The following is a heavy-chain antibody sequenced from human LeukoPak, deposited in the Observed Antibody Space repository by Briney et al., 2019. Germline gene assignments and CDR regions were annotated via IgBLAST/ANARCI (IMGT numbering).Heavy chain of an antibody. CDR2: MNPNSGNT. CDR3: ARGTYSSSWYDAAEYFQH. D-gene: IGHD6-13*01. V-gene: IGHV1-8*03. J-gene: IGHJ1*01. Sequence: ASVKVSCKASGYTFTSYDINWVRQATGQGLEWMGWMNPNSGNTGYAQKFQGRVTITRNTSISTAYMELSSLRSEDTAVYYCARGTYSSSWYDAAEYFQHWGQGTLVTVSS. CDR1: GYTFTSYD.